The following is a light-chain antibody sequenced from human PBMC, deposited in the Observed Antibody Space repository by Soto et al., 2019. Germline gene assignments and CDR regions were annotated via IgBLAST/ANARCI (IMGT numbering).Light chain of an antibody. J-gene: IGKJ5*01. CDR2: DAS. CDR3: EQYNNWFSIT. CDR1: QGISSY. Sequence: IQLTQSPSSLSASVGDRVTITCRASQGISSYLGWYQQKPGKAPNLLIYDASTLHSGVPSRFSGGGSGTDFTLTISSLQPEDFAVYYCEQYNNWFSITFGQGTRLEI. V-gene: IGKV1-9*01.